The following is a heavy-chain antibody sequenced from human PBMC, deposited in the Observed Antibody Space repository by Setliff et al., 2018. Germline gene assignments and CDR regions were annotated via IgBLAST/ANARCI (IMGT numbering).Heavy chain of an antibody. CDR2: IRFDGTNK. CDR1: GFAFSSYG. D-gene: IGHD5-12*01. J-gene: IGHJ4*02. Sequence: GGSLRLSCAASGFAFSSYGMHWVRQAPGKGLEWVAFIRFDGTNKYYADSVKGRFTISRDNSKNTLYLQVNTLRPEDTAVYYCVRAFWTYSDHASLACFDYWGQGALVTVSS. CDR3: VRAFWTYSDHASLACFDY. V-gene: IGHV3-30*02.